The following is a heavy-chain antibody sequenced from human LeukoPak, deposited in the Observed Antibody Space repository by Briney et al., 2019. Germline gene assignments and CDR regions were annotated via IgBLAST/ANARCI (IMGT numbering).Heavy chain of an antibody. CDR1: GFTFSSYS. CDR2: ISSSSSYI. Sequence: GGSLRLSCAASGFTFSSYSMNWVRQAPGKGLEWVSSISSSSSYIYYADSVKGRFTISRDNAKNSLYLQMNSLRAEDTAVYYCARVKQQLVLRDAFDIWGQGTMVTVSS. V-gene: IGHV3-21*01. CDR3: ARVKQQLVLRDAFDI. D-gene: IGHD6-13*01. J-gene: IGHJ3*02.